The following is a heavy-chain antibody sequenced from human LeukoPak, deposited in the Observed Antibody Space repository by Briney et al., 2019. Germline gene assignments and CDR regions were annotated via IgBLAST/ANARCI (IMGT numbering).Heavy chain of an antibody. CDR3: ARSYYYGSGSYADY. V-gene: IGHV1-2*04. CDR1: GYTFTSYY. Sequence: ASVKVSCKASGYTFTSYYMHWVRQAPGQGLEWMGWINPNSGGTNYAQKFQGWVTMTRDTSISTAYMELSRLRSDDTAVYYCARSYYYGSGSYADYWGQGTLVTVSS. D-gene: IGHD3-10*01. CDR2: INPNSGGT. J-gene: IGHJ4*02.